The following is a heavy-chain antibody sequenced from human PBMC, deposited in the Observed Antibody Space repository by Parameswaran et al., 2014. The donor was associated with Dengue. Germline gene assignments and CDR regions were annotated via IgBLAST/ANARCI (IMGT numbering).Heavy chain of an antibody. CDR3: TRDQDYYYDSSGYYGVVY. V-gene: IGHV3-49*02. Sequence: WIRQPPGKGLEWVGFIRSKAYGGTTEYAASVKGRFTISRDDSKSIAYLQMNSLKTEDTAVYYCTRDQDYYYDSSGYYGVVYWGQGTLVTVSS. J-gene: IGHJ4*02. CDR2: IRSKAYGGTT. D-gene: IGHD3-22*01.